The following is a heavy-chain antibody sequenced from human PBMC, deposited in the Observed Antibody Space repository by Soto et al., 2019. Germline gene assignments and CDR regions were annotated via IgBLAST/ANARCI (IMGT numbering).Heavy chain of an antibody. D-gene: IGHD2-21*02. Sequence: SVKVSCKASGFTFFTSAVQWVRQARGQRLEWIGWIVVGSGNTNYAQQFQERVTITRDMSTNTAYMELSSLRSEDTAVYYCAADPYCGGDCYFDYWGQGIMVTVSS. CDR1: GFTFFTSA. CDR2: IVVGSGNT. J-gene: IGHJ4*02. V-gene: IGHV1-58*01. CDR3: AADPYCGGDCYFDY.